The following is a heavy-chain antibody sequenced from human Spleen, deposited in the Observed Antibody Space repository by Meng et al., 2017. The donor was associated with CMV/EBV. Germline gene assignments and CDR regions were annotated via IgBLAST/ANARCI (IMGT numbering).Heavy chain of an antibody. CDR1: GGTFTTYA. CDR2: IITVLGVP. D-gene: IGHD6-6*01. J-gene: IGHJ4*02. Sequence: SCKPPGGTFTTYAITWVRQAPGQGLECMGGIITVLGVPNYAQKFQGRVTFTADTSTSTAYMELRSLTPEDTAVYYCAKRTSSSSPFDYWGQGTLVTVSS. CDR3: AKRTSSSSPFDY. V-gene: IGHV1-69*10.